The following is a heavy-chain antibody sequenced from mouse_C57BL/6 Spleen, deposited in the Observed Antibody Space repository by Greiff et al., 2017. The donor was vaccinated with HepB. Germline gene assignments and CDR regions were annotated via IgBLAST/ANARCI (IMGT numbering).Heavy chain of an antibody. D-gene: IGHD1-1*01. J-gene: IGHJ4*01. CDR3: ARGYYGSSYRAMDY. Sequence: DVMLVESGGGLVKPGGSLKLSCAASGFTFSDYGMHWVRQAPEKGLEWVAYISSGSSTIYYADTVKGRFTISRDNAKNTLFLQMTSLRSEDTAMYYCARGYYGSSYRAMDYWGQGTSVTVSS. CDR2: ISSGSSTI. CDR1: GFTFSDYG. V-gene: IGHV5-17*01.